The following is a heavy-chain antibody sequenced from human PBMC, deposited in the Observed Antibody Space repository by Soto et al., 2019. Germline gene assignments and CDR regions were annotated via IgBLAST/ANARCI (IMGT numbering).Heavy chain of an antibody. Sequence: GGSLRLSCAASGFTFSSYAMHWVRQAPGKGLEYVSAISSNGGSTYYANSVKGRFTISRDNSKNTLYLQMNSLRAEDTAVYYCAKIPPGYSYGYFYFDYWGQGTLVTVSS. CDR2: ISSNGGST. D-gene: IGHD5-18*01. J-gene: IGHJ4*02. CDR3: AKIPPGYSYGYFYFDY. CDR1: GFTFSSYA. V-gene: IGHV3-64*01.